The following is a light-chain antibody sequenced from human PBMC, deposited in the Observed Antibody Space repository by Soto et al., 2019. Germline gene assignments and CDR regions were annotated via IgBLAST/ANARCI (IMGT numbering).Light chain of an antibody. CDR3: QQYHRWPLT. Sequence: EIVMTQSPATLSVSPGESATLSCRASQSISSHLAWYQQRPGQAPRLLVYGASTRATGIPARFSVSGSGTEFTLTISSLQSEDSASYYCQQYHRWPLTFGQGTKVEMK. J-gene: IGKJ1*01. CDR1: QSISSH. CDR2: GAS. V-gene: IGKV3-15*01.